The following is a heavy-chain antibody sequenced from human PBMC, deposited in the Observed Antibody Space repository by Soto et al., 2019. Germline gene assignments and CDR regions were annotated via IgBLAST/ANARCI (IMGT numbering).Heavy chain of an antibody. D-gene: IGHD3-3*01. CDR2: INSDGSST. V-gene: IGHV3-74*01. CDR3: ARVDGGEFLEWSYYYYHNAMDV. J-gene: IGHJ6*02. CDR1: GFTFSSYW. Sequence: EVQLVESGGGLVQPGGSLRLSCAASGFTFSSYWMHWVRQAPGKGLVWVSRINSDGSSTSYADSVKGRFTISRDNAKNTLYLQMNGLRAEDTAVYYCARVDGGEFLEWSYYYYHNAMDVWGQGTTVTVSS.